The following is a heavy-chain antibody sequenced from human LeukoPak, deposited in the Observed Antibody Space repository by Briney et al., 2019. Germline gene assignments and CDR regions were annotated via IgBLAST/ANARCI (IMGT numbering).Heavy chain of an antibody. J-gene: IGHJ4*02. V-gene: IGHV1-2*02. D-gene: IGHD3-22*01. CDR1: GYSFTDYY. CDR3: ARARGGSPDSSGYYSDY. CDR2: INPNSGGT. Sequence: ASVKVSCKASGYSFTDYYMHWVRQAPGQGLEWMGWINPNSGGTNYAQKFQGRVTMTRDTSISTAYMELNRLRSDDTAVYYCARARGGSPDSSGYYSDYWGQGTLVTVSS.